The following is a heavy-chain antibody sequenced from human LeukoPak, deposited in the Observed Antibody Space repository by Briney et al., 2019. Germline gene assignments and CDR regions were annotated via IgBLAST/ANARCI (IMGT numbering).Heavy chain of an antibody. J-gene: IGHJ5*02. Sequence: ASVKVSCKASGYTFTSYDINWVRQATRQGLEWMGWMNPNSGHTGYAQKFQCRVTMTRNTSISTAYMELSSLRSGDTAVYYCARGSLYCSGGSCYFWFDPWGQGTLVTVSS. CDR1: GYTFTSYD. CDR3: ARGSLYCSGGSCYFWFDP. CDR2: MNPNSGHT. D-gene: IGHD2-15*01. V-gene: IGHV1-8*01.